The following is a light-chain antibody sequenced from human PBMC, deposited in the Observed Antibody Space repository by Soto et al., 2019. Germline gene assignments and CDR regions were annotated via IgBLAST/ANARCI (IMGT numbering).Light chain of an antibody. CDR3: SAFTTSNAYV. V-gene: IGLV2-14*03. J-gene: IGLJ1*01. CDR1: SSDVGAYDY. Sequence: SALTQPASVSGSPGQSITISCTGTSSDVGAYDYVSWYQQHPGEGPKLMLFDVSDRPSGVSNRCSGSKSGNTASLTICGRQAEDEAEYYCSAFTTSNAYVSGTGTKRTVL. CDR2: DVS.